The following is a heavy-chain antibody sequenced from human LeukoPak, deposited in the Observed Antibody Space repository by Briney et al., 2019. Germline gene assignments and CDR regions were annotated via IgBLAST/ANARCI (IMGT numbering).Heavy chain of an antibody. CDR3: ATSGGIVVVAATQIGAFDI. CDR2: ISGDGVST. V-gene: IGHV3-43*02. CDR1: GLPIADFA. Sequence: GGSLRLSCVASGLPIADFAMHWVRQAPGKGLEWVSLISGDGVSTFYADSVKGRFTISRDNSKNTLYLQMNSLRAEDTAVYYCATSGGIVVVAATQIGAFDIWGQGTMVTVSS. D-gene: IGHD2-15*01. J-gene: IGHJ3*02.